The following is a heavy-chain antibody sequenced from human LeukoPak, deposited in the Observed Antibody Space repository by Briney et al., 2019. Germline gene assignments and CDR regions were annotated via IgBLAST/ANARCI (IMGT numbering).Heavy chain of an antibody. Sequence: SVKVSCKASGYTFTGYYIHWVRQAPGQGLEWMGGIIPIFGTANYAQKFQGRVTITADESTSTAYMELSSLRSEDTAVYYCARELWAAYCGGDCYPPSAFDYWGQGTLVTVSS. CDR1: GYTFTGYY. J-gene: IGHJ4*02. CDR2: IIPIFGTA. V-gene: IGHV1-69*13. D-gene: IGHD2-21*02. CDR3: ARELWAAYCGGDCYPPSAFDY.